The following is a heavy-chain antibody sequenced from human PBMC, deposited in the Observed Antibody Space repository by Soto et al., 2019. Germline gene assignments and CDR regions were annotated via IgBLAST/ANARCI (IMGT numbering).Heavy chain of an antibody. Sequence: EVQLLESGGGLVQPGGSLRLSCAASGFTFSSYVMSWVRQAPGQGLEWVSTISDTGYSTYYAASVKGRFTISRDNSKNTLYLQMNSLRCEATAVYYCAKEGWGCGPDCYAYWDFDLWGRGTLVTVSS. CDR3: AKEGWGCGPDCYAYWDFDL. CDR2: ISDTGYST. V-gene: IGHV3-23*01. J-gene: IGHJ2*01. CDR1: GFTFSSYV. D-gene: IGHD2-21*02.